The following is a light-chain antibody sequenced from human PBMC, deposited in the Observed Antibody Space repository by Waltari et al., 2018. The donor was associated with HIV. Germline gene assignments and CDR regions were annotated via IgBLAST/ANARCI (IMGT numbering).Light chain of an antibody. CDR2: DAS. J-gene: IGKJ3*01. V-gene: IGKV1-33*01. Sequence: DIQMTQSPSSLSASVRDRVTITCQATQDIGYYLNWYQQKPGEAPRLLIYDASRLRPGVPSRFSGGGSGTDLTLTISSLQPEDIATYYCQQYHSQFTFGPGTKVHIK. CDR3: QQYHSQFT. CDR1: QDIGYY.